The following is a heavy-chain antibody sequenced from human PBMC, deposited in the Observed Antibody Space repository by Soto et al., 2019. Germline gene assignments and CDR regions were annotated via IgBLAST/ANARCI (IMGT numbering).Heavy chain of an antibody. Sequence: GGSLRLSCAASGFTFSSYAMSWVRQAPGKGLEWVSAISGSGGSTYYADSVKGRFTISRDTSKNQYSLRLSSVTAADTAVYYCAKQNFAPPDSSGWPFDYWGQGTLVTVSS. CDR1: GFTFSSYA. D-gene: IGHD6-19*01. V-gene: IGHV3-23*01. CDR2: ISGSGGST. CDR3: AKQNFAPPDSSGWPFDY. J-gene: IGHJ4*02.